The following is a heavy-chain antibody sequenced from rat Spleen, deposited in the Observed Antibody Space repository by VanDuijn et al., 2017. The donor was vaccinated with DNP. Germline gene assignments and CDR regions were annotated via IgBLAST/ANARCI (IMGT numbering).Heavy chain of an antibody. CDR1: GFTFSDYD. CDR3: ARDYYDGTYYHYYVMDA. Sequence: EVLLVESDGGLVQPGRSLKLSCAVSGFTFSDYDMAWVRQAPTKGLEWVASISTSGGSTYYRDSVKGRFTVSRDNAKSTLYLQMSKLGSEDTAIYYCARDYYDGTYYHYYVMDAWGQGASVTVSS. J-gene: IGHJ4*01. D-gene: IGHD1-12*02. CDR2: ISTSGGST. V-gene: IGHV5S23*01.